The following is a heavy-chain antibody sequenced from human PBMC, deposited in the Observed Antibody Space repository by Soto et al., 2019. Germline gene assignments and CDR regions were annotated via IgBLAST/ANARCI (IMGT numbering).Heavy chain of an antibody. CDR1: GGSFSGYY. J-gene: IGHJ5*02. CDR3: AREPISTPRGVTQVDP. V-gene: IGHV4-34*01. CDR2: INHSGST. Sequence: SETLSLTCAVYGGSFSGYYWSWIRQPPGKGLEWIGEINHSGSTNYNPSLKSRVTISVDAAKNHFSLELRSVTVADTAVYYCAREPISTPRGVTQVDPWGQGTQVTVSS. D-gene: IGHD3-10*01.